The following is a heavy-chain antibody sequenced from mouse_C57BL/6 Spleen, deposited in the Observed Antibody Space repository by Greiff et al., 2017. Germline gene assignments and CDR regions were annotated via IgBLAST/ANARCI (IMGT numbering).Heavy chain of an antibody. CDR2: ISSGGDYI. D-gene: IGHD1-1*01. CDR3: TRDGGSSYLYYFDY. Sequence: EVKLVESGEGLVKPGGSLKLSCAASGFTFSSYAMSWVRQTPEKRLEWVAYISSGGDYIYYADTVKGRFTISRDNARNTLYLQMSSLKSEDTAMYYCTRDGGSSYLYYFDYWGQGTTLTVSS. CDR1: GFTFSSYA. J-gene: IGHJ2*01. V-gene: IGHV5-9-1*02.